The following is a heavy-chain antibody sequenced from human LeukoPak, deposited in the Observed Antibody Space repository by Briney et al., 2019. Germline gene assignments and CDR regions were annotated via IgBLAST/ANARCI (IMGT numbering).Heavy chain of an antibody. CDR3: ASEGSSSSYFDY. Sequence: NPSQTLSLTCTVSGGSISSGDYYWSWIRQPPGKGLEWIGYIYYSGSTYYNPSLKSRVTISVDTSKNQFSLKLSSVTAADTAVYICASEGSSSSYFDYWGEGTLVTASP. CDR1: GGSISSGDYY. D-gene: IGHD6-6*01. V-gene: IGHV4-30-4*08. J-gene: IGHJ4*02. CDR2: IYYSGST.